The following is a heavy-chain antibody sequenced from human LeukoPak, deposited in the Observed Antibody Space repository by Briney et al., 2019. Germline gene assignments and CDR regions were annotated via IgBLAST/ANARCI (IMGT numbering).Heavy chain of an antibody. D-gene: IGHD2-8*01. Sequence: GGSLRLSCEGSGFTFSSYAMSWVRQAPGKGLEWVSAISETGGTTYDADSVKGRFTISRDNSRSTLYLQMNSLRAEDTAVYYCAKDTSVGRYCTNGICPPFHYGGQGTLVTVSS. J-gene: IGHJ4*02. CDR3: AKDTSVGRYCTNGICPPFHY. V-gene: IGHV3-23*01. CDR2: ISETGGTT. CDR1: GFTFSSYA.